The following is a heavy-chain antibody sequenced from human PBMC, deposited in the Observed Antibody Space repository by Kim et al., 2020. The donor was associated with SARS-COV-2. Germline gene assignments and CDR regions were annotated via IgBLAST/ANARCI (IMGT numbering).Heavy chain of an antibody. D-gene: IGHD6-19*01. Sequence: GESLRLSCAASGFTFSNAWMSWVRQAPGKGLEWVGRIKSKTDGGTTDYAAPVKGRFTISRDDSKNTLYLQMNSLKTEDTSVYYCTTGGTDYIAVAGTQDDYWGQGTLVTVSS. CDR1: GFTFSNAW. CDR2: IKSKTDGGTT. J-gene: IGHJ4*02. V-gene: IGHV3-15*01. CDR3: TTGGTDYIAVAGTQDDY.